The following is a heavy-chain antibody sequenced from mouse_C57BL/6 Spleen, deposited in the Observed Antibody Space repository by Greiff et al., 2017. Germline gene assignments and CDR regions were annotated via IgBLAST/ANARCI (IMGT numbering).Heavy chain of an antibody. CDR2: IYPGDGDP. J-gene: IGHJ4*01. CDR3: ARFPYGGSLYYAMDY. D-gene: IGHD1-1*01. V-gene: IGHV1-82*01. CDR1: GYAFSSSW. Sequence: QVQLQQSGPELVKPGASVKISCKASGYAFSSSWMNWVKQRPGKGLEWIGRIYPGDGDPNYNGKFKGKATLTADKSSSTAYLQLSSLTSEDSAVYCCARFPYGGSLYYAMDYWGQGTSVTVTS.